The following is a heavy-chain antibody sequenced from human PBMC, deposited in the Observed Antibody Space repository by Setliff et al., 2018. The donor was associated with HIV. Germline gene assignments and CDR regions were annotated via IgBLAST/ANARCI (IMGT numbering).Heavy chain of an antibody. CDR3: VAGSGWLREVLSPGV. V-gene: IGHV3-7*01. J-gene: IGHJ6*04. Sequence: GGSLRLSCAASGLTFSNYWMNWVRQAPGRGLEWVANIKQDGSEEYYVDSVKGRFTISRDNAKNSLSLQMNSLRAEDTAVYFCVAGSGWLREVLSPGVWGTGTTVTVSS. CDR2: IKQDGSEE. CDR1: GLTFSNYW. D-gene: IGHD6-19*01.